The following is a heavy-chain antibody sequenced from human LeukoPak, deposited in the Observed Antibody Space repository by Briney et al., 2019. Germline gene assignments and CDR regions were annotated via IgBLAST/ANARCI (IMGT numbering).Heavy chain of an antibody. V-gene: IGHV3-15*01. CDR1: GFTFSNAW. J-gene: IGHJ4*02. D-gene: IGHD5-24*01. CDR3: TTDTAGYNTFDF. Sequence: GGSLRLSCAASGFTFSNAWMSWVRQAPGKGLEWVGRIKSKSDGGTSDYAAPVKGRFTISRDDSKNTLYLQMNSLKTEDAAVYYCTTDTAGYNTFDFWGQGTLVTVSS. CDR2: IKSKSDGGTS.